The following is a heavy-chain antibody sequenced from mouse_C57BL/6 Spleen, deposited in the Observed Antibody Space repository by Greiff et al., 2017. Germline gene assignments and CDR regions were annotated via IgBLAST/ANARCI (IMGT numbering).Heavy chain of an antibody. Sequence: VQLQQSVAELVRPGASVKLSCTASGFNIKNTYMHWVKQRPEQGLEWIGRIDPANGNTKYAPKFQGQATITADTSSNTAYLQLSSLTSEDTAIYYCARSSPDYYGSSYVAYWGQGTLVTVSA. CDR2: IDPANGNT. D-gene: IGHD1-1*01. CDR3: ARSSPDYYGSSYVAY. CDR1: GFNIKNTY. V-gene: IGHV14-3*01. J-gene: IGHJ3*01.